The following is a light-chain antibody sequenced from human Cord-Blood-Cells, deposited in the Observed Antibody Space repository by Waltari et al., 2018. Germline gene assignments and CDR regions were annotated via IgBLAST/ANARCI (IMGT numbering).Light chain of an antibody. CDR3: QQYYSYPYT. CDR1: QGISSY. V-gene: IGKV1-8*01. CDR2: AAS. J-gene: IGKJ2*01. Sequence: AIRITQSPSSLSASQGDRVTITCRASQGISSYLAWYQQKPGKAPKLLSYAASTLQSGVPSRFSGSGSGTDFTLTISCLQSEDFATYYCQQYYSYPYTFGQGTKLEIK.